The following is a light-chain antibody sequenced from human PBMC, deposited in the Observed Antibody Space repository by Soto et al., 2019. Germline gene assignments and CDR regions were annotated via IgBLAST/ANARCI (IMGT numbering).Light chain of an antibody. Sequence: QPVLTQPPSVSGAPGQRVTISCTGSLSNIGAGYEVHWYQQLPGTAPKLLISGHNNRPSGVPDRFFGSKSGTSASLTIIGLQADDEAEYFCQSFDSSLSGSGVFGGGTKVTVL. V-gene: IGLV1-40*01. J-gene: IGLJ3*02. CDR2: GHN. CDR1: LSNIGAGYE. CDR3: QSFDSSLSGSGV.